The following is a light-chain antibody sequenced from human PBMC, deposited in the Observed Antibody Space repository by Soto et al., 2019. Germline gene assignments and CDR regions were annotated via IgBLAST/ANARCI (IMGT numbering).Light chain of an antibody. Sequence: QSALTQPPSASGSPGQSVTISCTGTSRDVGAYNYVSWYQQHPGKAPKLIIYEVNKRPSGVPDRFSGSKSGNTASLTVSGLQGDDEADYYCSSHAVTNMIFGSGTKLIVL. CDR1: SRDVGAYNY. V-gene: IGLV2-8*01. CDR2: EVN. CDR3: SSHAVTNMI. J-gene: IGLJ2*01.